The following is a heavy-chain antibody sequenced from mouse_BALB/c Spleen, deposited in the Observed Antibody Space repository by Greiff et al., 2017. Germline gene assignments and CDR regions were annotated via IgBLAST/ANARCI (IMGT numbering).Heavy chain of an antibody. CDR3: ARNYYFDY. Sequence: QVHVKQSGAELAKPGASVKMSCKASGYTFTSYWMHWVKQRPGQGLEWIGYINPSTGYTEYIQKFKAKATLTADKSSSTAYMQLSSLTSEDSAVYYCARNYYFDYWGQGTTLTVSS. CDR2: INPSTGYT. CDR1: GYTFTSYW. J-gene: IGHJ2*01. V-gene: IGHV1-7*01.